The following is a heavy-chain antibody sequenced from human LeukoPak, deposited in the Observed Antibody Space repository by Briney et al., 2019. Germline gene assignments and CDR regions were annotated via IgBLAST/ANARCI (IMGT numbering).Heavy chain of an antibody. CDR2: IYTSGST. V-gene: IGHV4-4*07. CDR3: AREGAEVRGVLVKYYFDY. CDR1: GGSISSYY. Sequence: PSETLSLTCTLSGGSISSYYWSWIRQPAAKGLEWIGRIYTSGSTNYNPSLKSRVTMSVDTSNNQFSLKLTSVTAADTAVYYCAREGAEVRGVLVKYYFDYWGQGALVTVSS. D-gene: IGHD3-10*01. J-gene: IGHJ4*02.